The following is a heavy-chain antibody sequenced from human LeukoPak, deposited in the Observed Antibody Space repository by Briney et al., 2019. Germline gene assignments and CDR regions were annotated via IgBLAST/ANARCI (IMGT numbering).Heavy chain of an antibody. D-gene: IGHD5-24*01. V-gene: IGHV3-21*01. Sequence: GGSLRLSCAASGFIFSSFSMIWIRQAPGTGLEWVSSITTTSSHVYYADSVKCRFTISRDNAKNSLYLQLNSLRAEDTAVYYCARAEMTTITFPDYWGQGTPVTVSS. J-gene: IGHJ4*02. CDR1: GFIFSSFS. CDR3: ARAEMTTITFPDY. CDR2: ITTTSSHV.